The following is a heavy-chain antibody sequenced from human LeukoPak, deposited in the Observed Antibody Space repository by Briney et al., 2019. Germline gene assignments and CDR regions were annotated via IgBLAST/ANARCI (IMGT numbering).Heavy chain of an antibody. J-gene: IGHJ4*02. CDR2: IYYSGST. V-gene: IGHV4-59*01. Sequence: PSETLSLTCTVPGGSISSYYWSWIRQPPGKGLEWIGYIYYSGSTDFNPSLKSRVTISVDTSKNQFSLKLSSVTAADTAVYYCVRHDYGGYYFDYWGQGTLVTVSS. D-gene: IGHD4-23*01. CDR3: VRHDYGGYYFDY. CDR1: GGSISSYY.